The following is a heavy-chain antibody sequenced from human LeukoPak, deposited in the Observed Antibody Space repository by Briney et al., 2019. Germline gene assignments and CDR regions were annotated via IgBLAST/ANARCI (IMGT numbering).Heavy chain of an antibody. V-gene: IGHV3-30*03. D-gene: IGHD6-13*01. J-gene: IGHJ6*03. Sequence: GGSLRLSCAASGFTFSSYGMHWVRQAPGKGLEWVAVISYDGSNKYYADSVKGRFTISRDNSKNTLYLQMNSLRAEDTAVYYCAREGYSSSWYMKYYYYYYMDVWGKGTTVTVSS. CDR3: AREGYSSSWYMKYYYYYYMDV. CDR1: GFTFSSYG. CDR2: ISYDGSNK.